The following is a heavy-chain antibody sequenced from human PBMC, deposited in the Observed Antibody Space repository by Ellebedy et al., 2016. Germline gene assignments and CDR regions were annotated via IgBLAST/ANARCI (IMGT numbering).Heavy chain of an antibody. D-gene: IGHD1-26*01. CDR3: ARDGTGQVAPDKILDY. V-gene: IGHV1-18*01. CDR2: ISGYSGNT. Sequence: ASVKVSCXTSGYTFTQHGISWVRQAPGQGLEWMGWISGYSGNTNYVQKFQGRVTMTTDTSTSTAYMELRSLRSDDTAVYYCARDGTGQVAPDKILDYWGQGTLVTVSS. CDR1: GYTFTQHG. J-gene: IGHJ4*02.